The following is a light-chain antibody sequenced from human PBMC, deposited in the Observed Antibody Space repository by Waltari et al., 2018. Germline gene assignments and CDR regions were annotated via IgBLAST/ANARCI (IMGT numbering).Light chain of an antibody. CDR1: QSLLHSNGYNY. V-gene: IGKV2-28*01. CDR2: RGS. CDR3: MQVLQPLT. J-gene: IGKJ4*01. Sequence: DIVLTQSPLSLPVTPGEPASISCRSSQSLLHSNGYNYLDWYLQKPGQSPRLLIYRGSNRASGVPDRFSGSGSGTDFTLKISRVEAEDVGVYYCMQVLQPLTFGGGTKVEIK.